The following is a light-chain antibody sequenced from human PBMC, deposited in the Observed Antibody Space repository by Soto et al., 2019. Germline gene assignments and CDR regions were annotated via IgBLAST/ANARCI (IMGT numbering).Light chain of an antibody. V-gene: IGKV3D-15*01. CDR3: QQHNKWPRT. J-gene: IGKJ1*01. CDR1: QSVDST. CDR2: GAS. Sequence: EIVMTQSPATLSLSPGDKATLSCRASQSVDSTIAWYQQKPGQAPRLLIYGASTRATGIPARFSGSGSGIEFNLTISRLKPEDFAIYYCQQHNKWPRTFGQGTKVDIK.